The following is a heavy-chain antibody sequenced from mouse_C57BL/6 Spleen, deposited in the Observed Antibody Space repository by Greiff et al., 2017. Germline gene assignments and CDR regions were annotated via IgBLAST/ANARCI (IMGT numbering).Heavy chain of an antibody. J-gene: IGHJ4*01. Sequence: VQLQPSGADLVKPGASVHLSFQASGYTFTEYPIPWVKQRSGQGLEWIGWFYPGSGSIKYTQNFKDKDTLNADKSASTVYMELSRLTSEDSAVYFCARHIISAMDDWGQGTSVTVSS. CDR2: FYPGSGSI. CDR3: ARHIISAMDD. V-gene: IGHV1-62-2*01. CDR1: GYTFTEYP.